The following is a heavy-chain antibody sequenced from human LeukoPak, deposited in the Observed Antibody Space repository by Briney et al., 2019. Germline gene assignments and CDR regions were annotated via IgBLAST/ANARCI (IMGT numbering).Heavy chain of an antibody. Sequence: GSLGLSCAASGFPFNRYWMHWVRQAPGKGLGWVSVIYSGGSTYYADSVKGRFTISRDNSKNTLYLQMNSLRAEDTAVYYCARESLAAAVDYWGQGTLVTVSS. V-gene: IGHV3-53*01. CDR3: ARESLAAAVDY. CDR2: IYSGGST. J-gene: IGHJ4*02. CDR1: GFPFNRYW. D-gene: IGHD6-13*01.